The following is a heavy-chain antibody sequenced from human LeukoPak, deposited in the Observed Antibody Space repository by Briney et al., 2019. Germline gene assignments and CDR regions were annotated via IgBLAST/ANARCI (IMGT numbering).Heavy chain of an antibody. CDR2: IYSGGST. CDR1: GFTVSSNY. Sequence: PGGSLRLSCAASGFTVSSNYMSWVRQAPGKGLEWVSVIYSGGSTYYADSVKGRFTISRDNSKNTLYLQMNSLRAEDTAVYYCARETAAGDSDYWGQGTLVTVSS. D-gene: IGHD6-13*01. CDR3: ARETAAGDSDY. V-gene: IGHV3-53*01. J-gene: IGHJ4*02.